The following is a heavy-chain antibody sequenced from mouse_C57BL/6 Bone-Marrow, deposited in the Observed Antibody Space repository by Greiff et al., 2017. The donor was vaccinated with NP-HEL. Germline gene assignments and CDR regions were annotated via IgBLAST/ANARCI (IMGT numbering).Heavy chain of an antibody. D-gene: IGHD2-14*01. V-gene: IGHV5-4*01. CDR3: ARDPSDYRGAMDY. Sequence: EVKLVESGGGLVKPGGSLKLSCAASGFTFSSYAMSWVRQTPEKRLEWVATISDGGSYTYYPDNVKGRFTISRDNAKNNLYLQMSHLKSEDTAMYYCARDPSDYRGAMDYWGQGTSVTVSS. CDR1: GFTFSSYA. CDR2: ISDGGSYT. J-gene: IGHJ4*01.